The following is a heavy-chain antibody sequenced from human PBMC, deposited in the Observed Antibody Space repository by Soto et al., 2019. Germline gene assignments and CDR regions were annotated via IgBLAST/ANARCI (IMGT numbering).Heavy chain of an antibody. CDR2: TFPGESDT. D-gene: IGHD5-12*01. Sequence: GGSLNLSCKGSGYSFTSYWICWVRHLPGKGLEWMGITFPGESDTRYSPSFQCQVTISTDKSISTAYLQWSSLKASDTAMYYCASSRRGGDGYNLLPNTADYYYCMDVWGQGTTVTVSS. CDR3: ASSRRGGDGYNLLPNTADYYYCMDV. CDR1: GYSFTSYW. V-gene: IGHV5-51*01. J-gene: IGHJ6*02.